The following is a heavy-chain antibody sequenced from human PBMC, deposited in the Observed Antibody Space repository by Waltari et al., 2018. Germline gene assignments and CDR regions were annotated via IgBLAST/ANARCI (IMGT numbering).Heavy chain of an antibody. CDR1: GYFFTDYH. CDR3: ARVLHSGYGYWVY. V-gene: IGHV1-2*02. J-gene: IGHJ4*02. CDR2: INCNRGDT. D-gene: IGHD5-12*01. Sequence: QLQLVQSGAEVKKPGASVRVSCKASGYFFTDYHLHWVRQAPGQGLEWMGWINCNRGDTRYAQNFQGSVTMTRDTSISTAYMELSRLRSDDMAVYYCARVLHSGYGYWVYWGQGTLVTVSS.